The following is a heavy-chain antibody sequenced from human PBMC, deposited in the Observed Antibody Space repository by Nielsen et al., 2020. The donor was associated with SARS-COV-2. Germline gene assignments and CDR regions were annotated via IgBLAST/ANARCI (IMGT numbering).Heavy chain of an antibody. CDR2: ISSSSSYT. V-gene: IGHV3-11*03. CDR1: GFTFSDYY. D-gene: IGHD4-17*01. J-gene: IGHJ4*02. CDR3: ATGIHYGDSSIDY. Sequence: GGSLRLSCAASGFTFSDYYMSWIRQAPGKGLEWVSYISSSSSYTNYADSVKGRFTISRDNAKNPLYLQMNSLRAEDTAVYYCATGIHYGDSSIDYWGQGTLVTVSS.